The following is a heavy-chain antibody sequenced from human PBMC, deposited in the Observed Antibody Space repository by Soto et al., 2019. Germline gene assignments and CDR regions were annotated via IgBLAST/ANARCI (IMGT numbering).Heavy chain of an antibody. CDR2: IYYSGST. Sequence: SETLSLTCTVSGGSISSGGYCWSWIRQHPGKGLEWIGYIYYSGSTYYNPSLKSRVTISVDTSKNQFSLKLSSVTAADTAVYYCARGHNFWSGYYTYYFDYWGQGTLVTVS. V-gene: IGHV4-31*03. J-gene: IGHJ4*02. CDR1: GGSISSGGYC. D-gene: IGHD3-3*01. CDR3: ARGHNFWSGYYTYYFDY.